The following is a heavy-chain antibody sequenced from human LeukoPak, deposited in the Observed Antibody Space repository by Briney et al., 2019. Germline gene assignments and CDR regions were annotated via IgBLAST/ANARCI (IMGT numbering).Heavy chain of an antibody. D-gene: IGHD3-22*01. J-gene: IGHJ4*02. CDR3: TKTYYYDTSGRAFDY. Sequence: PGGSLRLSCAASGFTFSSYAMSWVRQAPGKGLEWVSTISGGGTSTYYADSVKGRFTISRDNSKNTLYLQMNSRRAEDTAIYYCTKTYYYDTSGRAFDYWGLGTLVTVSS. CDR2: ISGGGTST. CDR1: GFTFSSYA. V-gene: IGHV3-23*01.